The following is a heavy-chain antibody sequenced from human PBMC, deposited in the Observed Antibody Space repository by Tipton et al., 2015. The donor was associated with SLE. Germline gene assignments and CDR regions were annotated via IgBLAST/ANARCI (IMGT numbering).Heavy chain of an antibody. CDR2: ISYDGSYK. V-gene: IGHV3-30*19. Sequence: SLRLSCEGSGFSFSNYGIHWVRQAPGKGLEWVAVISYDGSYKYYADSVKGRFTISRDNSKNTLYLQMNSLRAEDTTVYYCARDYPLRQADYWGQGTLVTVSS. J-gene: IGHJ4*02. CDR3: ARDYPLRQADY. CDR1: GFSFSNYG.